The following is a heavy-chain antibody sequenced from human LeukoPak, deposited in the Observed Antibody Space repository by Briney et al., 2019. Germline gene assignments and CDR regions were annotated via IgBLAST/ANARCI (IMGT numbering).Heavy chain of an antibody. D-gene: IGHD1-26*01. CDR1: GYTFTVYY. Sequence: ASVKVSCKASGYTFTVYYMHWVRQAPGQGLEWMGWINPNSGGTNYAQKFQGRVTMTRDTSISTAYMELSRLRSDDTAVYYCARDICRSGSYWGGIDYWGQGTLVTVSS. CDR2: INPNSGGT. V-gene: IGHV1-2*02. CDR3: ARDICRSGSYWGGIDY. J-gene: IGHJ4*02.